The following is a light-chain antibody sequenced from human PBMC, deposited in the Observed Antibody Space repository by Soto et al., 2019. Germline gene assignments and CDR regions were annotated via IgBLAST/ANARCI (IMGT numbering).Light chain of an antibody. V-gene: IGKV3-11*01. CDR1: QSFRGL. J-gene: IGKJ5*01. Sequence: EIVMTQSLATLSLSPGERATLSCRASQSFRGLLAWYQQKPGQAPRLLIYDAYNRATGIPPRFSGSGSGTDFTLTISSLEPEDSAVYYCQQRHMWPITFGQGTRLEIK. CDR2: DAY. CDR3: QQRHMWPIT.